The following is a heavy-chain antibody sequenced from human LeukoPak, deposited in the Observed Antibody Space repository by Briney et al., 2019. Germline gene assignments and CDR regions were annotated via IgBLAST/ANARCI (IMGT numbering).Heavy chain of an antibody. J-gene: IGHJ4*02. CDR2: IYYSGST. Sequence: SETLSLTCTVSGGSISSGGYYWSWIRQHPGKGLEWIGYIYYSGSTYYNPSLKSRVTISVDTSKNQFSLKLSSVTAADTAVYYCARERGYCSSTSCLYLDYWGQGTLVTVSS. CDR1: GGSISSGGYY. V-gene: IGHV4-31*03. CDR3: ARERGYCSSTSCLYLDY. D-gene: IGHD2-2*01.